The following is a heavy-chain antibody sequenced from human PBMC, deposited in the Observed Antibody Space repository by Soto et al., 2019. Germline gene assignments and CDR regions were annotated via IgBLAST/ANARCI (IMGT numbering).Heavy chain of an antibody. V-gene: IGHV3-33*01. CDR1: GFTFSSYG. CDR3: ASGGDYCGGDCDSLDY. J-gene: IGHJ4*02. CDR2: IWYDGSNK. D-gene: IGHD2-21*02. Sequence: QVQLVESGGGVVQPGRSLRLSCAASGFTFSSYGMHWVRQAPGKGLEWVAVIWYDGSNKYYADSVKGRFTISRDNSKNTLYMQMTSLRAEDMAVYSCASGGDYCGGDCDSLDYWGQGTLVTVSS.